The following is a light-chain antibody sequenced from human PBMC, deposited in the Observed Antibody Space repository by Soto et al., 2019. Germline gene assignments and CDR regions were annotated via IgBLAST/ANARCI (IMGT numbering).Light chain of an antibody. CDR1: QSVSRNY. V-gene: IGKV3-20*01. J-gene: IGKJ2*01. CDR2: GAS. Sequence: EIVLTQSPGTLSLSPGERATLSCRASQSVSRNYLAWYQQKRGQATRLLIYGASSTATGIPDRFSGSWSWTDFTLTISRLEHEDFAVYYCHQYGSAPYTFGQGTKLEIK. CDR3: HQYGSAPYT.